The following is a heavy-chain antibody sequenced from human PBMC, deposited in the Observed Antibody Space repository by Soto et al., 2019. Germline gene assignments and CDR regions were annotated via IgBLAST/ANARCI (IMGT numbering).Heavy chain of an antibody. Sequence: ASVKVSCKASGYTFTSYYMHWVRQAPGQGLEWMGIINPSGGSTSYAQKFQGRVTMTRDTSTSTVYMELSSLRSENTAVYYCARGSFHYDFWSGYYLGYWGQGTLVTVSS. J-gene: IGHJ4*02. CDR2: INPSGGST. V-gene: IGHV1-46*01. CDR3: ARGSFHYDFWSGYYLGY. CDR1: GYTFTSYY. D-gene: IGHD3-3*01.